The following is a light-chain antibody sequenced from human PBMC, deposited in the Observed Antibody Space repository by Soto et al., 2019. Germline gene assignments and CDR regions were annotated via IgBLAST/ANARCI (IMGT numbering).Light chain of an antibody. CDR3: QQSYSTPYT. Sequence: DIQMTQSPSSLSVSVGDRVTITCRASQSISDFLHWYQQVPGKAPKLLIYTSSNLLSGVPSRFSGSGSGTDFSLTISSLQPEDSATYYCQQSYSTPYTFGQGTKLEI. CDR1: QSISDF. J-gene: IGKJ2*01. CDR2: TSS. V-gene: IGKV1-39*01.